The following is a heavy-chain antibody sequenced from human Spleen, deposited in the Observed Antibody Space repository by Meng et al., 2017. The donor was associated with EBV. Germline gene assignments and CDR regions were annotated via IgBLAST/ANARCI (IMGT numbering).Heavy chain of an antibody. CDR2: IYYSGDT. CDR3: ARGSWGGYFNYFDP. J-gene: IGHJ5*02. D-gene: IGHD3-3*01. CDR1: GGSISTGGYF. Sequence: HESRPPCVSHSHSLSLPCAVSGGSISTGGYFWSWIRQPPGKGLEWIGYIYYSGDTYYSPSLKSRLTVSVDRSKNQFSLKLTSVTAADTDVYYCARGSWGGYFNYFDPWGQGTLVTVSS. V-gene: IGHV4-30-4*01.